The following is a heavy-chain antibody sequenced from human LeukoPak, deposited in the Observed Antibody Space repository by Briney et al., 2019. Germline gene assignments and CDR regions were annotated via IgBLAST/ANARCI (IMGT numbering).Heavy chain of an antibody. CDR1: GFTFSSDS. D-gene: IGHD3-3*01. J-gene: IGHJ4*02. Sequence: GESLTLSCAASGFTFSSDSMNWVRQAPGKGLEWVSSISSSSSYIYYADSVKGRFTISRDNAKNSLYLQMNSLRAEDTAVYYCARVSTIFGVVTVFDYWGQGTLVTVSS. V-gene: IGHV3-21*01. CDR2: ISSSSSYI. CDR3: ARVSTIFGVVTVFDY.